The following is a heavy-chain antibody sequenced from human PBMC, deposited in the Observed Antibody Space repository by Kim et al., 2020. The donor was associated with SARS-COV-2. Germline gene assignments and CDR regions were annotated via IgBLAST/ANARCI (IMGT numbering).Heavy chain of an antibody. Sequence: GGSLRLSCAASGFTVSSNYMSWVRQAPGKGLEWVSVIYSGGSTYYADSVKGRFTISRDNSKNTLYLQMNSMRAEDTAVYYCARPLNVDGKGDVWGQGTTVTVSS. CDR3: ARPLNVDGKGDV. CDR1: GFTVSSNY. J-gene: IGHJ6*02. D-gene: IGHD5-12*01. CDR2: IYSGGST. V-gene: IGHV3-53*01.